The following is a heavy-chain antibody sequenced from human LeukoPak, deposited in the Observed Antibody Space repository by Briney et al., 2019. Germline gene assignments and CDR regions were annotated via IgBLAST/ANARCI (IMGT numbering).Heavy chain of an antibody. CDR2: ISGSGTYI. D-gene: IGHD1-26*01. V-gene: IGHV3-21*06. Sequence: GGSLRLSCAASGFTFSYYAMNWVRQAPGKGLEWVASISGSGTYIYYADSLKGRVTISRDNAKDSMFLRVNDLTADDTAVYYCVRDSTYFFGMDVWGLGTMVTVS. CDR3: VRDSTYFFGMDV. J-gene: IGHJ6*02. CDR1: GFTFSYYA.